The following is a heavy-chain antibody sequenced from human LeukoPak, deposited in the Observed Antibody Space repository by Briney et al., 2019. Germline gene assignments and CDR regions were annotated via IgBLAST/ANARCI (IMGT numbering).Heavy chain of an antibody. CDR2: IIPILGIA. Sequence: PGASVKVSCKASGGTFSSYAISWVRQAPGQGLEWMGRIIPILGIANYAQKFQGRVTITADKSTSTAYMELCSLRSEDTAVYYCARDHTGMDVWGQGTTVTVSS. CDR1: GGTFSSYA. CDR3: ARDHTGMDV. J-gene: IGHJ6*02. V-gene: IGHV1-69*04.